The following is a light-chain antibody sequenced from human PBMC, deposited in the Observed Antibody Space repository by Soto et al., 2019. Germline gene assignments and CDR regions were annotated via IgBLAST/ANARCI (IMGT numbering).Light chain of an antibody. CDR2: GAS. V-gene: IGKV3-20*01. CDR3: QRYGSSPGT. CDR1: QSVSSSY. Sequence: EIVLTQSPGTLSLSPGERATLSCRASQSVSSSYLAWYQQKPGQAPKLLIFGASIRATDIPDRFSGSGSGTDFTLTISRLEPEDFAVYYCQRYGSSPGTFGQGTKVDI. J-gene: IGKJ1*01.